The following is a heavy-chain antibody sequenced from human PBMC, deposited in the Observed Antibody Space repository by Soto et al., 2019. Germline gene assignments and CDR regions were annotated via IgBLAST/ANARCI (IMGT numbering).Heavy chain of an antibody. J-gene: IGHJ5*02. D-gene: IGHD2-2*01. Sequence: ASVKVSCKASGYTFTNYYMHWVRQAPGQGLEWMGIINPSGGTSSYAQKFQGRVTMTRDTSTSTVYMELSSLRSEDTAVYCRARGQAGSPILFDPWGQGALVTVSS. CDR2: INPSGGTS. CDR1: GYTFTNYY. V-gene: IGHV1-46*03. CDR3: ARGQAGSPILFDP.